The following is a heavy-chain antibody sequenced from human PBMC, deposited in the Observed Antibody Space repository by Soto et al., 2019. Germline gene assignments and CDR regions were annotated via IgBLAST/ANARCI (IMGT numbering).Heavy chain of an antibody. J-gene: IGHJ4*02. Sequence: QVQLVESGGGVVQPGRSLRLSCAASGFTFSSYGLHWVRQAPGKGLEWVAVISYDGSNKYYADYVKGRFTISRDNSKNTLYLQMNSLRAENTAVYYCARIRNREDPEDFDYWCQGTLVTVSS. CDR1: GFTFSSYG. CDR2: ISYDGSNK. D-gene: IGHD1-26*01. V-gene: IGHV3-30*03. CDR3: ARIRNREDPEDFDY.